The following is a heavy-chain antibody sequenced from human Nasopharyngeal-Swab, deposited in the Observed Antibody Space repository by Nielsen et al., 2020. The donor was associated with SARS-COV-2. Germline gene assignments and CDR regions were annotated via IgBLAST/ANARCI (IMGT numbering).Heavy chain of an antibody. J-gene: IGHJ4*02. Sequence: GESPKISCAASGFTFSSYWMHWVRQAPGKGLVWVSRINSDGSSTSYADSVKGRFTISRDNAKNTLYLQMNSLRAEDTAVYYCAIISHDYGDFFDYWGQGTLVTVSS. CDR1: GFTFSSYW. CDR2: INSDGSST. V-gene: IGHV3-74*01. D-gene: IGHD4-17*01. CDR3: AIISHDYGDFFDY.